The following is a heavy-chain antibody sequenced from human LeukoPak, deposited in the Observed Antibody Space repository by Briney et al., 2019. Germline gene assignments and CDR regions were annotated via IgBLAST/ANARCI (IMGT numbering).Heavy chain of an antibody. CDR3: AGHHPRNTVDF. V-gene: IGHV4-59*08. J-gene: IGHJ4*02. D-gene: IGHD2/OR15-2a*01. CDR2: ISDIGSI. Sequence: PSETLSLTCTVSGGSISSYYWSWIRQPPGKGLEWIAYISDIGSINYNSSLKSRVTISLDTSKNQFTLKLSPVTAADTAVYYCAGHHPRNTVDFWGQGTLVTVSS. CDR1: GGSISSYY.